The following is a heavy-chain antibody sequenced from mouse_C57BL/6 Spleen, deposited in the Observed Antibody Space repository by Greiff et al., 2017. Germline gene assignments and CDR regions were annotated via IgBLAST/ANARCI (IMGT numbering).Heavy chain of an antibody. D-gene: IGHD2-2*01. CDR2: IHPSDSDT. V-gene: IGHV1-74*01. Sequence: VQLQQPGAELVKPGASVKVSCKASGYTFTSYWLHWVMQRPGQGLEWIGRIHPSDSDTNYNQEFKGKATLTVDTSSSTAYMQLSSLTSEDSAVYYCAMGLWLRQGGFAYWGQGTTLTVSS. J-gene: IGHJ2*01. CDR1: GYTFTSYW. CDR3: AMGLWLRQGGFAY.